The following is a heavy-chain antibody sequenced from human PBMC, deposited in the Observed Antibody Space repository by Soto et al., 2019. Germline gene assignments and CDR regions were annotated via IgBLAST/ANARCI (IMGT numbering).Heavy chain of an antibody. D-gene: IGHD3-22*01. CDR2: IYYSGST. CDR3: AGEYDSSGYYSRLVVDP. CDR1: GGSLSSYY. V-gene: IGHV4-59*01. Sequence: SETLSLTCTVSGGSLSSYYWSWIRQPPGKGLEWIGYIYYSGSTNYNPSLKSRVTISVDTSKNQFSLKLSSVTAADTAVYYCAGEYDSSGYYSRLVVDPWGQGTLVTVSS. J-gene: IGHJ5*02.